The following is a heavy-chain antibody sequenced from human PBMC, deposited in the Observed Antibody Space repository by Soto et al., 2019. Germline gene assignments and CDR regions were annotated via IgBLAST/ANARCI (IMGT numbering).Heavy chain of an antibody. CDR1: GGSSRSGGCY. V-gene: IGHV4-61*08. D-gene: IGHD3-10*01. CDR3: ARAVGSGSYYPHPVHNWFDP. J-gene: IGHJ5*02. CDR2: IYYSGST. Sequence: ELMSVTRTVAGGSSRSGGCYWSWIRQPPGKGLEWIGYIYYSGSTNYSPSLKSRVTISVDTSKNQFSLKLRSVTAADTAVYYCARAVGSGSYYPHPVHNWFDPWGQGTLVTVSS.